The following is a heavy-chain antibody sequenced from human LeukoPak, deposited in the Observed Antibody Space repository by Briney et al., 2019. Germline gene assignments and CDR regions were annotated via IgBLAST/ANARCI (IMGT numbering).Heavy chain of an antibody. J-gene: IGHJ4*02. D-gene: IGHD2-2*01. Sequence: GGSLRLSCAASGFTFNSYWMSWVRQAPGKGLEWVSGIRTSGQSTYYADSVKGRFTISRDDSKNTLYLQMNSLRAEDTAVYYCAKDHPPYCSGTSCYPFDYWGQGTLVTVSS. V-gene: IGHV3-23*01. CDR2: IRTSGQST. CDR3: AKDHPPYCSGTSCYPFDY. CDR1: GFTFNSYW.